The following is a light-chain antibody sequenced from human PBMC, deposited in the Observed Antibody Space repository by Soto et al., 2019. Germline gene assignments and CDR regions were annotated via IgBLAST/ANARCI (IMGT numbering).Light chain of an antibody. CDR3: QSFDTRLNTVV. Sequence: QAVVTQPPSVSGAPGQRVTISCTGSSSDIGADYDVHWYQQFPGRAPKLLIYGNKNRPSGVPDRFSGTKSGASASLDITGLQAEDEADYYCQSFDTRLNTVVFGGGTKLTVL. V-gene: IGLV1-40*03. CDR2: GNK. J-gene: IGLJ2*01. CDR1: SSDIGADYD.